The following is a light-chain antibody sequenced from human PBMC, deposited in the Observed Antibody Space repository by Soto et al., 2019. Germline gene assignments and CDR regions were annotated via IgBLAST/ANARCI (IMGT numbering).Light chain of an antibody. V-gene: IGLV2-14*03. J-gene: IGLJ1*01. Sequence: QSALTQPASVSGSPGQSITISCTGTSSDVGGYNFVSWYQQHPGKVPKLMIFDVNRRPSGVSDRFSGSKSGNTASLTISRLQAEDEGDYYCCSYTSSSIHVFGSGTKLTVL. CDR3: CSYTSSSIHV. CDR2: DVN. CDR1: SSDVGGYNF.